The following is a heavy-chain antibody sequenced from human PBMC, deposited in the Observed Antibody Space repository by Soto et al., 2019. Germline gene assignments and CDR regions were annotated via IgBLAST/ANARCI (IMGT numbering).Heavy chain of an antibody. CDR1: GYTFINFD. V-gene: IGHV1-8*02. J-gene: IGHJ5*02. D-gene: IGHD6-13*01. Sequence: ASVKVSCKASGYTFINFDISWVRQATGQGLEWMGWMNPGSGKTGYANKFQGRVTMTRDASTGTAHLELSSLTSEDTAVYYCARMTSAGTLNWFDPWGQGTLVTVSS. CDR2: MNPGSGKT. CDR3: ARMTSAGTLNWFDP.